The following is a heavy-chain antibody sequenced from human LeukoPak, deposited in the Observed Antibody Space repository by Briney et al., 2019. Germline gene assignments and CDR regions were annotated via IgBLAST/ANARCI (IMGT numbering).Heavy chain of an antibody. V-gene: IGHV3-11*04. D-gene: IGHD2-21*02. CDR2: ISSSGSTI. CDR3: ARAIRDFVVVTAIGQDY. CDR1: GFTFSDYY. Sequence: PGGSLRLSCAASGFTFSDYYMSWIRQAPGKGLEWVSYISSSGSTIYYADSVKGRFTISRDNSKNTLYLQMNSLRAEDTAVYYCARAIRDFVVVTAIGQDYWGQGTLVTVSS. J-gene: IGHJ4*02.